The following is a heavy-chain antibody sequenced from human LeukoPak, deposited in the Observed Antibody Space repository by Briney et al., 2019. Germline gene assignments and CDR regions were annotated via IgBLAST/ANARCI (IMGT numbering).Heavy chain of an antibody. J-gene: IGHJ4*02. Sequence: GGSLRLSCAASGFTFSSYGMSWVRQAPGKGLEWVSGVSESGGSTYYTDSVKGRFTISRDNSRNTLYLQMNSLRAEDTAIYYCTKWNGYGDYWGRGILVTVSS. CDR1: GFTFSSYG. V-gene: IGHV3-23*01. CDR2: VSESGGST. CDR3: TKWNGYGDY. D-gene: IGHD3-3*01.